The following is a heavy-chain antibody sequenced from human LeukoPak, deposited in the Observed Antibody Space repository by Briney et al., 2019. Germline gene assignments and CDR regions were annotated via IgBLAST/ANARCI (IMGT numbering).Heavy chain of an antibody. V-gene: IGHV3-53*01. CDR2: IYSGDST. CDR1: GFTVSSNY. D-gene: IGHD3-16*01. Sequence: GGSLRLSYAASGFTVSSNYMSWVRQAPGKGLEWVPVIYSGDSTFYADSVKGRFTISRDNSKDTLYLQMNSLRAEDTAVYYYARSLGDAFDIWGQGTMVTVSS. CDR3: ARSLGDAFDI. J-gene: IGHJ3*02.